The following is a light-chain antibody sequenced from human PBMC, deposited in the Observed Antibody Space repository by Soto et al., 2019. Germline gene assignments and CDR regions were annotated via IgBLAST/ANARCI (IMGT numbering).Light chain of an antibody. CDR3: QQSYSTLSIS. Sequence: DIQMTQSPSSLSASVGDRVTITCRASESISRHLNWYQQHPGKAPNLLIYAASTLQNGVPSRFSGSGSGTDFTLTIISLQPEDFATYYCQQSYSTLSISFGQGTRLEIK. J-gene: IGKJ5*01. CDR2: AAS. CDR1: ESISRH. V-gene: IGKV1-39*01.